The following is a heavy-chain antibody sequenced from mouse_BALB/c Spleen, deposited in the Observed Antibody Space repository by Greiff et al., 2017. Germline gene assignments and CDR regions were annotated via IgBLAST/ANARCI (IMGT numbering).Heavy chain of an antibody. V-gene: IGHV2-3*01. Sequence: LVAPSQSLSITCTVSGFSLTSYGVSWVRQPPGKGLEWLGVIWGDGSTNYHSALISRLSISKDNSKSQVFLKLNSLQTDDTATYYCAKQSSTMITSWFAYWGQGTLVTVSA. J-gene: IGHJ3*01. CDR3: AKQSSTMITSWFAY. CDR1: GFSLTSYG. CDR2: IWGDGST. D-gene: IGHD2-4*01.